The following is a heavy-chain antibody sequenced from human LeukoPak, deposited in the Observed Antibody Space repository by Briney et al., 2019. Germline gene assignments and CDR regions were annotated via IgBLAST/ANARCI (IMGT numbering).Heavy chain of an antibody. D-gene: IGHD3-10*01. J-gene: IGHJ4*02. Sequence: PSETLSLTCAVYGGSFSGYYWSWIRQPPGKGLEWIGEINHSGSTNYNPSLKSRVTISVDTSKNQFSLKVSSVTAADTAVNYCARGGMVPGDDYFDYWGQGPLVTVSS. CDR3: ARGGMVPGDDYFDY. CDR1: GGSFSGYY. CDR2: INHSGST. V-gene: IGHV4-34*01.